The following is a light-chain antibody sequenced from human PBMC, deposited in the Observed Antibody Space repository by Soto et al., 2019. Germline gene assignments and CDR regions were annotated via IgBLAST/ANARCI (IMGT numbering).Light chain of an antibody. CDR3: SSFTATSTYV. CDR1: SSDGGDFEY. CDR2: EVT. V-gene: IGLV2-14*01. J-gene: IGLJ1*01. Sequence: QSALTQPASVSGSPGQSITITCTGSSSDGGDFEYVSWFQQHPDKAPRLIIYEVTNRPSGISNRFSGSKSGDTASLTISGLRAEDEADYYCSSFTATSTYVFGTGTKVTVL.